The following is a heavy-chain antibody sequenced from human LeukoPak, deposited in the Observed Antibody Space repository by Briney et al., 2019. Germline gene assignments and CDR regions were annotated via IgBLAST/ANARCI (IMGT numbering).Heavy chain of an antibody. D-gene: IGHD6-13*01. Sequence: PSETLSLTCTVSGASISSHYWSWIRQPPGKGLEWIGLISFTGSTNYNPSLKSRVTTSVDTSKNQFSLKVSSVTAADTAVYYCAKGGESSLPLDYWGQGILVSLSS. J-gene: IGHJ4*02. CDR2: ISFTGST. CDR1: GASISSHY. CDR3: AKGGESSLPLDY. V-gene: IGHV4-59*11.